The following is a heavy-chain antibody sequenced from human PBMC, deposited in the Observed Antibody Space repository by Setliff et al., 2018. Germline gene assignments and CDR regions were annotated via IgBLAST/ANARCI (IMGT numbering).Heavy chain of an antibody. Sequence: PSETLSLTCTVSGGSISSSSYYWGWIRQPPGKGLEWIGSLKYSGSTYYNPSLKSRVTISVDTSKNQFSLKLSSVTAADTAVYYCASWDYDFWSGYYIPGYFDYWGQGTLVTVSS. CDR2: LKYSGST. D-gene: IGHD3-3*01. V-gene: IGHV4-39*01. J-gene: IGHJ4*02. CDR1: GGSISSSSYY. CDR3: ASWDYDFWSGYYIPGYFDY.